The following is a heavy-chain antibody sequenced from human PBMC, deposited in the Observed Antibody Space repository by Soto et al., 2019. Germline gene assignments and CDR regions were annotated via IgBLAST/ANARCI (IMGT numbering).Heavy chain of an antibody. CDR2: IHWDDEK. V-gene: IGHV2-5*02. CDR3: AYRPFLLGSGLDFYF. Sequence: QITLKESGPTLVIPTQTLTLTCTFSGFSLNTRGVGVGWIRQPPGKALEWVALIHWDDEKRYSPSLRNTLTINQDTSKNPVVLIMNNIDPVDTGTYFCAYRPFLLGSGLDFYFWGQGILVTVSS. D-gene: IGHD6-19*01. CDR1: GFSLNTRGVG. J-gene: IGHJ4*02.